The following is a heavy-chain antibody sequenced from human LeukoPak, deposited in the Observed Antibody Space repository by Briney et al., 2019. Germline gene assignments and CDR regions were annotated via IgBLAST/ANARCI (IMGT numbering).Heavy chain of an antibody. Sequence: SVKVSCKASGGTFSSYTISWVRQAPGQGLEWMGRIIPILGIANYAQKFQGRVTITADKSTSTAYMELSSLRSEDTAVYYCARYKYYYDSSGYPVDYWGQGTLVTDSS. CDR1: GGTFSSYT. CDR3: ARYKYYYDSSGYPVDY. D-gene: IGHD3-22*01. J-gene: IGHJ4*02. V-gene: IGHV1-69*02. CDR2: IIPILGIA.